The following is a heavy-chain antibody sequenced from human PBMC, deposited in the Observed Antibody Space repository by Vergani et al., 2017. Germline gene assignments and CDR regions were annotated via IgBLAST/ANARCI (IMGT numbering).Heavy chain of an antibody. J-gene: IGHJ6*02. Sequence: QVQLQESGPGLVKPSETLSLTCTVSGGSISSYYWSWIRQPPGKGLEWIGYIYYSGSTNYNPSLKSRVTISVDTSKNQFSLKLSSVTAADTAVYYCARAGVLAAAYYYGMDFWGQGTTVTVSS. CDR3: ARAGVLAAAYYYGMDF. CDR2: IYYSGST. CDR1: GGSISSYY. D-gene: IGHD2-21*02. V-gene: IGHV4-59*01.